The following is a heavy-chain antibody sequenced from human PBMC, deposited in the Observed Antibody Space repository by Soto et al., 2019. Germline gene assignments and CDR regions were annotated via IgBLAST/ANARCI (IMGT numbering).Heavy chain of an antibody. CDR1: GFTFSNAW. Sequence: KPGGTLRLSCAASGFTFSNAWMSWVRQAPGKGLEWVGRIKSKTDGGTTDYAAPVKGRFTISRDDSKNTLYLQMNSLKTEDTAVYYCTTDIGAPTHQDIQLWLGRSDYWGQGTLVTVSS. J-gene: IGHJ4*02. D-gene: IGHD5-18*01. CDR3: TTDIGAPTHQDIQLWLGRSDY. V-gene: IGHV3-15*01. CDR2: IKSKTDGGTT.